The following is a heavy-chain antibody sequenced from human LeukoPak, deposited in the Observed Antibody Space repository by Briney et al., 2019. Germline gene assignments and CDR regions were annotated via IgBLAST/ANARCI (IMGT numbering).Heavy chain of an antibody. V-gene: IGHV3-21*01. Sequence: GGSLRLSCAASGFTFSSYSMNWVRQAPGKGLEWVSSISSSSSYIYYADSVQGRFTISRDNAKNSLYLQMNSLRAEDTDVYYCARDLYGSGSYLSSDAFDTWGQGTMVTVSS. D-gene: IGHD3-10*01. CDR1: GFTFSSYS. CDR2: ISSSSSYI. CDR3: ARDLYGSGSYLSSDAFDT. J-gene: IGHJ3*02.